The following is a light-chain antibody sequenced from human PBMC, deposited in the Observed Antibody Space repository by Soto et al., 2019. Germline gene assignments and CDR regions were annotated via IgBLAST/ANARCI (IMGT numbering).Light chain of an antibody. CDR3: SSYSGSSTPVV. CDR1: SSDVGGYNY. CDR2: DVS. V-gene: IGLV2-14*03. Sequence: QSALTQPASVSGSPGRSITISCTGTSSDVGGYNYVSWYQQHPGKAPKLMIYDVSHRPSGISNRFSGSKSGNTASLTISGLQAEDEADYYCSSYSGSSTPVVFGGGTKLTVL. J-gene: IGLJ2*01.